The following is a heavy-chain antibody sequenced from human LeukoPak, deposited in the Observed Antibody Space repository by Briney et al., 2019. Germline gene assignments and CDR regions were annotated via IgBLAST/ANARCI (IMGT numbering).Heavy chain of an antibody. CDR2: INPNSGGT. V-gene: IGHV1-2*02. CDR3: AINIYYDSSGPPLGAFDI. D-gene: IGHD3-22*01. CDR1: GYTFTGYY. J-gene: IGHJ3*02. Sequence: ASVKVSCKASGYTFTGYYMHWVRQAPGQGLEWMGWINPNSGGTNYAQKFQGGVTMTRDTSVSTAYMELSRLRSDDTAVYYCAINIYYDSSGPPLGAFDIWGQGTMVTVSS.